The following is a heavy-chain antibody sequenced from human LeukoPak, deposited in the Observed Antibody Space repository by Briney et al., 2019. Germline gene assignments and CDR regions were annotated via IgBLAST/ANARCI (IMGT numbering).Heavy chain of an antibody. V-gene: IGHV3-30*04. Sequence: GGSLRLSGAASGFTFSSYAMHWVRQAPGKGLGWVAFISYDGSNKYYADSVKGRFTTSRDNSKNTLYLQMNSLRAEDTAVYYCARELRERGSGSYYKRSFDYWGQGTLVTVSS. CDR3: ARELRERGSGSYYKRSFDY. J-gene: IGHJ4*02. D-gene: IGHD3-10*01. CDR2: ISYDGSNK. CDR1: GFTFSSYA.